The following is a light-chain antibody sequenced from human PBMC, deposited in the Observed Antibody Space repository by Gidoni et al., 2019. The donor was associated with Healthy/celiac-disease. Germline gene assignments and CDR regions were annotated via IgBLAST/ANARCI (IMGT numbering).Light chain of an antibody. V-gene: IGKV1-33*01. CDR1: QDISNY. CDR3: QQYDNLPRST. J-gene: IGKJ2*01. CDR2: DAS. Sequence: DIQMTQSPSSLSASVGDRVTITCQASQDISNYLHWYQQKPGKAPKLLIYDASNLETGVPSRFSGSGSGTDFTFTISSLQPEDIATYYCQQYDNLPRSTFGQGTKLEIK.